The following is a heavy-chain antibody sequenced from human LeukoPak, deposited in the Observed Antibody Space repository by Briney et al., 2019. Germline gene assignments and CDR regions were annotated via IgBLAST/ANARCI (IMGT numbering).Heavy chain of an antibody. V-gene: IGHV4-34*01. CDR1: GGSFSGYY. Sequence: KPSETLSLTCAVYGGSFSGYYWSWIRQPPGKGLEWIGEINHSGSTNYNPSLKSQVTISVNTSKNQFSLKLSSVTAADTAVYYCARGRAGRGAMVRGVTSYFDYWGQGTLVTVSS. J-gene: IGHJ4*02. CDR2: INHSGST. CDR3: ARGRAGRGAMVRGVTSYFDY. D-gene: IGHD3-10*01.